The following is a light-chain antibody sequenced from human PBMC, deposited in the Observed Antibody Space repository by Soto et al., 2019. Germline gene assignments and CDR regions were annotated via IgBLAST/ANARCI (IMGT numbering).Light chain of an antibody. CDR1: QRLSSY. Sequence: DIQMTQSPSSLSASVGDRVTITCRASQRLSSYLNWYQQKPGKAPKLLIYAASNFQSGVPSKFRGSGSWADFTLTISSLQPEDFATYYCQQSYSTPLTFGGGTKVDIK. CDR2: AAS. CDR3: QQSYSTPLT. V-gene: IGKV1-39*01. J-gene: IGKJ4*01.